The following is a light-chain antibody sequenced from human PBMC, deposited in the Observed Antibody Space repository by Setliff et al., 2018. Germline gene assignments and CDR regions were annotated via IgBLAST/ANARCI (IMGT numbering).Light chain of an antibody. CDR1: SSDVGAYDY. CDR3: CSYAGTITFGV. J-gene: IGLJ1*01. Sequence: QSVLTQPPSASGSPGQSVTISCTGTSSDVGAYDYVSWYQQHPGRAPKLMLYEVTKRPSGVPDRFSGSKSGNTASLTVSGLQAGDEADYYCCSYAGTITFGVFGTGTKVTVL. CDR2: EVT. V-gene: IGLV2-8*01.